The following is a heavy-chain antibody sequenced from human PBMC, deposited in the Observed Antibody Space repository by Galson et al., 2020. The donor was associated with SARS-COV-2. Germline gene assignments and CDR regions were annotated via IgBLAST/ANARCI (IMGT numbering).Heavy chain of an antibody. Sequence: SETLSLTCTVSGGSISSGDYYWSWIRQPPGKGLEWIGYIYYSGSTYYNPSLKSRVTISVDTSKNQFSLKLSSVTAADTAVYYCARDPVHSSGWYVGDYYYYGMDVWGQGTTVTVSS. CDR1: GGSISSGDYY. D-gene: IGHD6-19*01. CDR2: IYYSGST. CDR3: ARDPVHSSGWYVGDYYYYGMDV. J-gene: IGHJ6*02. V-gene: IGHV4-30-4*01.